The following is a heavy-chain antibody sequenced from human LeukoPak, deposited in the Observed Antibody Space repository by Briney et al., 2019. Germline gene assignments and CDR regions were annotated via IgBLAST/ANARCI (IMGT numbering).Heavy chain of an antibody. J-gene: IGHJ5*02. CDR2: IYSGGST. CDR1: GFTVSSKY. CDR3: AKVTVQLERLAWFDP. D-gene: IGHD1-1*01. Sequence: HPGGSLRLSCAASGFTVSSKYMSWVRQAPGKGLEWVSVIYSGGSTYYADSVKGRFTISRDNSKNTLYLQMNSLKAEDTAVYYCAKVTVQLERLAWFDPWGQGTLVTVSS. V-gene: IGHV3-53*01.